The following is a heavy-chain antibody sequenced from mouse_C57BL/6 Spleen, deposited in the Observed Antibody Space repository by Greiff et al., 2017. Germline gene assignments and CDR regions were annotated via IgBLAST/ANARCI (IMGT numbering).Heavy chain of an antibody. CDR2: ISNLAYSI. Sequence: DVKLVESGGGLVQPGGSLKLSCAASGFTFSDYGMAWVRQAPRKGPEWVAFISNLAYSIYYADTVTGRFTISRENAKNTLYLEMSSLRSEDTAMYYCARHGSGREYYFDYWGQGTTLTVSS. CDR3: ARHGSGREYYFDY. CDR1: GFTFSDYG. D-gene: IGHD4-1*01. J-gene: IGHJ2*01. V-gene: IGHV5-15*01.